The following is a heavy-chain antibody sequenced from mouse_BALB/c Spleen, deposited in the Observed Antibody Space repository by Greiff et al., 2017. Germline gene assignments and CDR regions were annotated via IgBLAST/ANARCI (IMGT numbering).Heavy chain of an antibody. D-gene: IGHD1-1*01. Sequence: VQLQQSGTVLARPGASVKMSCKASGYSFTSYWMHWVKQRPGQGLEWIGAIYPGNSDTSYNQKFKGKAKLTAVTSASTAYMELSSLTNEDSAVYYCTRIYYGSRHFDYWGQGTTLTVSS. CDR3: TRIYYGSRHFDY. V-gene: IGHV1-5*01. J-gene: IGHJ2*01. CDR1: GYSFTSYW. CDR2: IYPGNSDT.